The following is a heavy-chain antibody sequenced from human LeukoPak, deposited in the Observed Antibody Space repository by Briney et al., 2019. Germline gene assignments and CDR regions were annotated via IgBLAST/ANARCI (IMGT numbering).Heavy chain of an antibody. Sequence: ASVKVSCKASGYTFTSYYMHWVRQAPGQGLEWMGLINPTGDSTGYAQKFQGRVTITRDTSASTAYMELSSLRSEDMAVYYCARGSGESAYNWFDPWGQGTLVTVSS. V-gene: IGHV1-46*01. CDR3: ARGSGESAYNWFDP. D-gene: IGHD3-10*01. CDR2: INPTGDST. J-gene: IGHJ5*02. CDR1: GYTFTSYY.